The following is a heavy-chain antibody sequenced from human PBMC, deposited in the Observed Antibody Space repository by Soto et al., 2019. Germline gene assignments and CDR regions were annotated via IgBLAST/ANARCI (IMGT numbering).Heavy chain of an antibody. CDR1: GYTFTNYG. CDR2: ISGYNGNT. V-gene: IGHV1-18*01. J-gene: IGHJ4*02. D-gene: IGHD6-19*01. Sequence: ASVKVSCKASGYTFTNYGFSWVRQAPGQGLEWMGWISGYNGNTNYAERLQGRVTMTTDTSTSTAYMELKSLRYDDTAVYYCARGIAVAVYFDYWGQGTLVTVSS. CDR3: ARGIAVAVYFDY.